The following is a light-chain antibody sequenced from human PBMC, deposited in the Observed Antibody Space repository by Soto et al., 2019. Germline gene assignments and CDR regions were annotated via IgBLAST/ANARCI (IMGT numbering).Light chain of an antibody. CDR3: GSYARATLI. Sequence: QSALTQPASVSGSPGQSITISCTGTSSDIGAYDYVSWFQQYSGKAPTLIIYEVRFRPSGVSSRFSGSKSGNTASLTISGLQTEDESDYSCGSYARATLIFVGGTKLTVL. CDR1: SSDIGAYDY. CDR2: EVR. V-gene: IGLV2-14*03. J-gene: IGLJ2*01.